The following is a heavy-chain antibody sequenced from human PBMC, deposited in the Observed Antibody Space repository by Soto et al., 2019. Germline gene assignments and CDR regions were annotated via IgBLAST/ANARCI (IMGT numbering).Heavy chain of an antibody. D-gene: IGHD4-17*01. CDR1: GLTFSSYE. Sequence: GGSLRLSCAASGLTFSSYEMNWVRQAPGKGLEWVSYISSSGSTIYYADSVKGRFTISRDNAKNSLYLQMNSLRAEDTAVYYCALVFDYGDAHDAFDIWGQGTMVTVSS. J-gene: IGHJ3*02. CDR3: ALVFDYGDAHDAFDI. V-gene: IGHV3-48*03. CDR2: ISSSGSTI.